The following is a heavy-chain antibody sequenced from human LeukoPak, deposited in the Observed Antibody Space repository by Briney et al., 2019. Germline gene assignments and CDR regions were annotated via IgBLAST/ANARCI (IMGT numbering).Heavy chain of an antibody. CDR2: INRDGSER. J-gene: IGHJ6*02. Sequence: GSLRLSCAASGFTFSNYWMTWVRQAPGKGLEWVANINRDGSERYYVDSVKGRFTISRDDAKSSLYLQMNSLRAEDTAVYYCARHFDYSNYDCMDVWGQGTTVTVSS. D-gene: IGHD4-11*01. CDR1: GFTFSNYW. CDR3: ARHFDYSNYDCMDV. V-gene: IGHV3-7*01.